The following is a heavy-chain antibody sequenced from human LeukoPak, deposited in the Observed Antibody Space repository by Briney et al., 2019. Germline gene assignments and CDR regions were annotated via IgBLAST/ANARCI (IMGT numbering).Heavy chain of an antibody. CDR1: GYTFTSYD. Sequence: ASVKVSCKASGYTFTSYDINWVRQATGQGLEWMGWMSPNSGKTDYAQKFQGRVTITRDTSITTAYMELSSLRSDDTAVYYCARGVDAGVDYWGQGTLVTVSS. CDR2: MSPNSGKT. J-gene: IGHJ4*02. V-gene: IGHV1-8*01. CDR3: ARGVDAGVDY.